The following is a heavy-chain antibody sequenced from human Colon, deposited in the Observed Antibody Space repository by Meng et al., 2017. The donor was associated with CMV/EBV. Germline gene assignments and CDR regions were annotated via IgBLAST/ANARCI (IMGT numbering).Heavy chain of an antibody. D-gene: IGHD1-26*01. V-gene: IGHV3-74*02. CDR2: INSGGSAT. Sequence: DVQLLESGGGLVQPGWSMRLSCAASGLTFRTYWIHWVRQAPGKGLVWVAVINSGGSATTYADSVKGRFTISRDNAKNTLYLQMNSLRTEDTAIYYCVGQFAKGGHWGQGTLVTVSS. J-gene: IGHJ4*02. CDR3: VGQFAKGGH. CDR1: GLTFRTYW.